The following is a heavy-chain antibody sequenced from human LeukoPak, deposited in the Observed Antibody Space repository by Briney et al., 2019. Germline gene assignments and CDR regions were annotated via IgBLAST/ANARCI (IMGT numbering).Heavy chain of an antibody. CDR1: GGSISSGTYY. CDR3: ARNYCSSTSCYPIVGMDV. CDR2: IYHSGST. Sequence: SETLSLTCTVSGGSISSGTYYWSWIRQPPGKGLEWIGYIYHSGSTYYNPSLKSRVTISVDRSKNQFSLKLSSVTAADTAVYYCARNYCSSTSCYPIVGMDVWGQGTTVTVSS. V-gene: IGHV4-30-2*01. D-gene: IGHD2-2*01. J-gene: IGHJ6*02.